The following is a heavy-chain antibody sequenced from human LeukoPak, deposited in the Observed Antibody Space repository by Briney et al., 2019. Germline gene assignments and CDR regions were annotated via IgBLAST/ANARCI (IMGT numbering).Heavy chain of an antibody. V-gene: IGHV4-59*08. CDR3: ARHGSLLYGLDY. D-gene: IGHD4-17*01. CDR2: IYYSGST. J-gene: IGHJ4*02. CDR1: GGSINSYY. Sequence: SETLYLTCTVSGGSINSYYWSWIRQPPGKELEWIGYIYYSGSTNYNPSLKSRVTISVDTSKNQFSLKLSSVTAADTAVYYCARHGSLLYGLDYWGQGTLVTVSS.